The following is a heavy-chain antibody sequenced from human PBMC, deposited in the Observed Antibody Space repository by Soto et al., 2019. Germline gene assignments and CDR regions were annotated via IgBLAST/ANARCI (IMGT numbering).Heavy chain of an antibody. J-gene: IGHJ3*02. Sequence: QVQLVQSGAEVKKPGSSVKVSCKASGGTFSSYAISWVRQAPGQGLEWMGGIIPIFGTANYAQKFQGRVTITADKSTSTAYMELSSLRSEDTAVYYCARSAPGVIAAAGLAAFDICGQGTMVTVSS. V-gene: IGHV1-69*06. CDR1: GGTFSSYA. CDR3: ARSAPGVIAAAGLAAFDI. CDR2: IIPIFGTA. D-gene: IGHD6-13*01.